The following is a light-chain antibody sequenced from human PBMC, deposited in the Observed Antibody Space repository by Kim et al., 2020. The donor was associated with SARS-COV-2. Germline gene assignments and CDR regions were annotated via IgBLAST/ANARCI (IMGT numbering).Light chain of an antibody. Sequence: VALGQTVSITCQGDSLRSYYATWYQQKPGQAPILVIYGKNNRPSVIPDLFSGSSSVNTASLTITGTQAGDEADYYCNSRDSNDNVVFGGGTQLTVL. CDR1: SLRSYY. J-gene: IGLJ2*01. V-gene: IGLV3-19*01. CDR2: GKN. CDR3: NSRDSNDNVV.